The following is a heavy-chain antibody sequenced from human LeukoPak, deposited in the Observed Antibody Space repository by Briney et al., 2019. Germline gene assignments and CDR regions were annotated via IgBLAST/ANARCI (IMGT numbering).Heavy chain of an antibody. CDR2: INPNSGGT. CDR3: ARAKGTHVLRFLEWLLPPLDY. J-gene: IGHJ4*02. Sequence: ASVKVSCKASGYTFTGYYMHWVRQAPGQGLEWMGWINPNSGGTNYAQKFQGRVTMTRDTSISTAYMELSRLRSDDTAVYYCARAKGTHVLRFLEWLLPPLDYWGQGTLVTVSS. D-gene: IGHD3-3*01. CDR1: GYTFTGYY. V-gene: IGHV1-2*02.